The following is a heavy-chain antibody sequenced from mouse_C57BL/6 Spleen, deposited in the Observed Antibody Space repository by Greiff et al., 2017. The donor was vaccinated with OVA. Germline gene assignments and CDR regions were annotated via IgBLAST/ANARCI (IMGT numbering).Heavy chain of an antibody. D-gene: IGHD1-1*01. CDR1: GYTFTDYE. V-gene: IGHV1-15*01. J-gene: IGHJ2*01. CDR2: IDPETGGT. CDR3: TRWSYGSSP. Sequence: QVQLQQSGAELVRPGASVTLSCKASGYTFTDYEMHWVKQTPVHGLEWIGAIDPETGGTAYNQKFKGKAILTADKSSSPAYMELRSLTSEDSAVYYCTRWSYGSSPWGQGTTLTVSS.